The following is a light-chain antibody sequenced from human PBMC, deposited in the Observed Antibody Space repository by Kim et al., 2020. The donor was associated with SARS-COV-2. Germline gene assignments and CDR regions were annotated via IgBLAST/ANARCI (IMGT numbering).Light chain of an antibody. Sequence: SPGERATLSGRASQSVTRTYLAWYHQRPGQAPRLLISDTSSRATGIPDRFSGNGSGTDFTLTISKLEPEDLGVYYCQQYGDSPKTFGQGTKVDIK. CDR3: QQYGDSPKT. CDR2: DTS. J-gene: IGKJ1*01. CDR1: QSVTRTY. V-gene: IGKV3-20*01.